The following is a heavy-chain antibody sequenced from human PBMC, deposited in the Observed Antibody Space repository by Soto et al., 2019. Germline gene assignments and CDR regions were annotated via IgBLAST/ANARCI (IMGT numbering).Heavy chain of an antibody. D-gene: IGHD2-15*01. J-gene: IGHJ5*02. Sequence: PSETLSLTCTVSGGSISSSYWSWIRQPPGKGLEWLAYIYDDGSANYNPSLKSRATISLDMSENQFSLKLTSVTAADTAVYYCARDKYCSGGSCRKNWFDPWGQGTLVTVSS. CDR1: GGSISSSY. CDR3: ARDKYCSGGSCRKNWFDP. V-gene: IGHV4-59*01. CDR2: IYDDGSA.